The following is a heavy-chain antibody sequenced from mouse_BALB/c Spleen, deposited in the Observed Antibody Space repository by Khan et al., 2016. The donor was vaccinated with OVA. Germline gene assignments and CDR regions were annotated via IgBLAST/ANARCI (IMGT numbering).Heavy chain of an antibody. Sequence: EVELVESGGGLVQPGGSRKLSCAASGFTFSDFVMHWVRQAPEQGLEWVAYISSGSSSIYYADTVKGRFTISRANPQNTLFLTMTSLRSEETAMYYCSKLRDGGYCDVWGAGTTVTVSS. CDR3: SKLRDGGYCDV. CDR2: ISSGSSSI. V-gene: IGHV5-17*02. J-gene: IGHJ1*01. CDR1: GFTFSDFV. D-gene: IGHD2-3*01.